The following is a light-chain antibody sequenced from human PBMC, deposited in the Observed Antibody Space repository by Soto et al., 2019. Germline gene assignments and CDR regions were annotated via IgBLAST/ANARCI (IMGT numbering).Light chain of an antibody. CDR1: QNINNY. CDR3: KSYEYPPT. CDR2: DAS. Sequence: DIQMTQSPSSLSASVGDRVTITCQASQNINNYLNWYQQKPGRAPKLLIYDASNLEAGVPSRFRGSGSGTDFTFTISRLQLEDITTYYSKSYEYPPTFGHRTRLEI. J-gene: IGKJ5*01. V-gene: IGKV1-33*01.